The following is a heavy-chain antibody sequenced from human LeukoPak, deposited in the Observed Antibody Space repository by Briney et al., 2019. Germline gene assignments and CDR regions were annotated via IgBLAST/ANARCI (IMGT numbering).Heavy chain of an antibody. J-gene: IGHJ6*02. CDR2: INTNTGNP. CDR3: ARVGAGSDYDILTGYPLYYYYGMDV. Sequence: GASVKVSCKASGYTFTSYAMNWVRQAPGQGLEWMGWINTNTGNPTYAQGFTGRFVFSLDTSVSTAYLQISSLKAEDAAVYYCARVGAGSDYDILTGYPLYYYYGMDVWGQGTTVTVSS. D-gene: IGHD3-9*01. V-gene: IGHV7-4-1*02. CDR1: GYTFTSYA.